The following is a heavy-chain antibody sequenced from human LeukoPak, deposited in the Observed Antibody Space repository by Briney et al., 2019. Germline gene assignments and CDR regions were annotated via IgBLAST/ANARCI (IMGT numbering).Heavy chain of an antibody. CDR3: ARSTVVIAAVLFDY. V-gene: IGHV3-30-3*01. D-gene: IGHD2-15*01. Sequence: GGSLRLSCVASGFTFSTYAMHWVRQAPGKGLEWVAFLSYDGSNKYYADSVKGRFTISRDTSKNTLYLQMNSLRPEDTAVYYCARSTVVIAAVLFDYWGQGTLVTVSS. CDR1: GFTFSTYA. J-gene: IGHJ4*02. CDR2: LSYDGSNK.